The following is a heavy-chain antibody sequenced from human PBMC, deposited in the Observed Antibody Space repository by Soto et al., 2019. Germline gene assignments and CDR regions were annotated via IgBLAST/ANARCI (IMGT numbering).Heavy chain of an antibody. V-gene: IGHV3-11*01. D-gene: IGHD4-4*01. J-gene: IGHJ3*02. CDR1: GFTFSDYY. CDR2: ISSSGSTI. CDR3: ASLPTVTTFSDAFDI. Sequence: GGSLRLSCAASGFTFSDYYMSWIRQAPGKGLEWVSYISSSGSTIYYADSVKGRFTISRDNAKNSLYLQMNSLRAEDTAVYYCASLPTVTTFSDAFDIWGQGTMVTVSS.